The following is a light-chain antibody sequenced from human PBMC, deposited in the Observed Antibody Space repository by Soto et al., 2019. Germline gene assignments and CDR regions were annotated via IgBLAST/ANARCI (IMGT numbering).Light chain of an antibody. V-gene: IGKV1-33*01. J-gene: IGKJ5*01. CDR3: QQYENLPIT. CDR2: DAS. Sequence: DIQMTQSPSSLSASVGDRVTITFQATQDISNLLNWFQQKPGKAPKLLIYDASNLETGVPSRFSGSGSGTDFTFTISSLQAEDIATYYCQQYENLPITFGQGTRLEI. CDR1: QDISNL.